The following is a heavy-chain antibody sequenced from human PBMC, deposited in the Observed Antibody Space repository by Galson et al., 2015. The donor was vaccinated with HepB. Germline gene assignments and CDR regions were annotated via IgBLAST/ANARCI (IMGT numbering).Heavy chain of an antibody. CDR3: ARDFGSGSYYPFHYYMDV. CDR1: GFTFSHFG. Sequence: SLRLSCAASGFTFSHFGMNWVRQAPGKGLEWVSYMSSSSSTTHYADSVKGRFTMSRDSAKTSLYLQMNSLRDEDTAVYYCARDFGSGSYYPFHYYMDVWGRGTTVTVSS. CDR2: MSSSSSTT. D-gene: IGHD3-10*01. J-gene: IGHJ6*03. V-gene: IGHV3-48*02.